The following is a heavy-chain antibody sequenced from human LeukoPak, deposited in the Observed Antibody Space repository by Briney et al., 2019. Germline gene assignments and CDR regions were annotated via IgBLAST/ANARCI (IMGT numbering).Heavy chain of an antibody. Sequence: GASVKVSCKASGYTFTSYYMHWVRQAPGQGLEWMGIINPSGGSTSYAQKLQGRVTMTTDTSTSTAYMELRSVRSDDTAVYYCARDFLRFLEWLLYPSFDYWGQGTLVTVSS. J-gene: IGHJ4*02. CDR3: ARDFLRFLEWLLYPSFDY. D-gene: IGHD3-3*01. CDR2: INPSGGST. CDR1: GYTFTSYY. V-gene: IGHV1-46*01.